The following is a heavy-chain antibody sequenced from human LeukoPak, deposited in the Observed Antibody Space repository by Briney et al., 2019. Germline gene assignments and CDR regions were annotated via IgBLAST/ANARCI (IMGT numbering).Heavy chain of an antibody. Sequence: PGGSLRLSCAASGFIFSDYYMTWIRQAPGKGLEYIAYISAGGRTIYYADSVKGRFTVSRDNAKNSLYLQIHSLRVEDTAMYYCSRAPSSTWYKASFDYWGQGTLVAVSS. CDR3: SRAPSSTWYKASFDY. CDR2: ISAGGRTI. J-gene: IGHJ4*02. D-gene: IGHD6-13*01. CDR1: GFIFSDYY. V-gene: IGHV3-11*01.